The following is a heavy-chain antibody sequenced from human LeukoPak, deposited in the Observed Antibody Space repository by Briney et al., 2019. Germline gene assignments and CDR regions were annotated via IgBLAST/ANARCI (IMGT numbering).Heavy chain of an antibody. V-gene: IGHV1-2*02. CDR1: GYTFTVYY. D-gene: IGHD2-2*01. J-gene: IGHJ6*02. CDR3: ARDHCVSSGCYEDYYYGMDV. Sequence: ASVQGSCKASGYTFTVYYMQWVRQARGQGLEWMGWINPNRGVTNYAQKFQGRVTMTRDTSISTAYMELSRLRSDDTAVYFCARDHCVSSGCYEDYYYGMDVWGRGTTVTVSS. CDR2: INPNRGVT.